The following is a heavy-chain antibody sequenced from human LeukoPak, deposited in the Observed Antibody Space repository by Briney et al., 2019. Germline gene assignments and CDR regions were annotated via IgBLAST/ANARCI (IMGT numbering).Heavy chain of an antibody. Sequence: SVKVSCKASRGTFSSYAISWVRQAPGQGREWMGRIIPIFGTANYAQKFQGRGTITTDESTSTAYMELSSLRSEDTAVYYCARSTVSIVVVTAIAFDYWGQGTLVTVSS. CDR2: IIPIFGTA. CDR1: RGTFSSYA. J-gene: IGHJ4*02. D-gene: IGHD2-21*02. CDR3: ARSTVSIVVVTAIAFDY. V-gene: IGHV1-69*05.